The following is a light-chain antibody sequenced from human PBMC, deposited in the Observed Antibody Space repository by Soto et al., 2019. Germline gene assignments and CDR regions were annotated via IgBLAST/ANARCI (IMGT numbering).Light chain of an antibody. Sequence: QSALTQPPSASGFPGQSVTISCTGTSSGVGYYDYVSWYQQHPGKAPKLVIYEVTKRPSGVPDRISASKSGNTASLTVSGLRAEDEADYYCSSYAGSNNFVFGSGTKGTVL. J-gene: IGLJ1*01. CDR1: SSGVGYYDY. CDR3: SSYAGSNNFV. CDR2: EVT. V-gene: IGLV2-8*01.